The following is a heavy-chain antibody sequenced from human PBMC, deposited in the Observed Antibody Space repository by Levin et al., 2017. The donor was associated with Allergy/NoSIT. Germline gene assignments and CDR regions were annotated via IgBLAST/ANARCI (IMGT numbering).Heavy chain of an antibody. CDR2: ISGSGGST. Sequence: LSLTCAASGFTFSSYAMSWVRQAPGKGLEWVSAISGSGGSTYYADSVKGRFTISRDNSKNTLYLQMNSLRAEDTAVYYCAKTVRSGYYMWAFDIWGQGTMVTVSS. CDR1: GFTFSSYA. J-gene: IGHJ3*02. CDR3: AKTVRSGYYMWAFDI. D-gene: IGHD3-3*01. V-gene: IGHV3-23*01.